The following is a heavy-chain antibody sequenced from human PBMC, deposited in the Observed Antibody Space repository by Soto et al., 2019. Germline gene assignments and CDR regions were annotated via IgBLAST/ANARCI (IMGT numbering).Heavy chain of an antibody. CDR3: MAKSYTLNVDY. Sequence: PGESLKISCKGSGYSFTRYLIGWVRQMPGKGLEWMGIIYPGDSDTRYSPSFQGQVTISADKSISTAYLQMNSLKTEDTAVYYCMAKSYTLNVDYWGRGTLVTVSS. CDR1: GYSFTRYL. CDR2: IYPGDSDT. J-gene: IGHJ4*02. V-gene: IGHV5-51*01. D-gene: IGHD3-16*01.